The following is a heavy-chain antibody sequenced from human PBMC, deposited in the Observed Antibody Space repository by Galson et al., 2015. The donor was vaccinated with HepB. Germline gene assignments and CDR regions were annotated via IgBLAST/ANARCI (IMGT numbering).Heavy chain of an antibody. J-gene: IGHJ4*02. CDR1: GFTFSSYA. D-gene: IGHD6-19*01. CDR2: ISSNGGST. Sequence: SLRLSCAASGFTFSSYAMHWVRQAPGKGLEYVSAISSNGGSTYYANSVKGRFTISRDNSKNTLYLQMGSLRAEDMAVYYCARAIAPNTGIAVAGTWAGYLDYWGQGTLVTVSS. CDR3: ARAIAPNTGIAVAGTWAGYLDY. V-gene: IGHV3-64*01.